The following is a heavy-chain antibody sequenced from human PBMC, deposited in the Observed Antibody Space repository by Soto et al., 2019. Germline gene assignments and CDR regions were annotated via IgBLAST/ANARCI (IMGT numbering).Heavy chain of an antibody. Sequence: QVQLQESGPGLVKPSETLSLTCTVSGGSISSYYWSWIWQPPGKGLEWIGYIYYSGSTNYNPSLKSRVTISVDTSKNQFSLKLSSVTAADTAVYYCARDRGYPETYGMDVWGQGTTVTVSS. D-gene: IGHD3-10*01. CDR2: IYYSGST. CDR3: ARDRGYPETYGMDV. CDR1: GGSISSYY. V-gene: IGHV4-59*01. J-gene: IGHJ6*02.